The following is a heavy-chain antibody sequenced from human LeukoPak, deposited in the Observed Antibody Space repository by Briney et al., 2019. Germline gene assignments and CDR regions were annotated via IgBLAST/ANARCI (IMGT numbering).Heavy chain of an antibody. CDR2: INQDGSER. D-gene: IGHD2-2*01. CDR1: GFSFSSWW. V-gene: IGHV3-7*01. CDR3: AVASRGTQPLY. Sequence: GGSLRLSCAASGFSFSSWWMSWVRQAPEKGLEWVANINQDGSERYYVDSVKGRFTISRDNAKNSLYLQMNSLRGEDTAMYYCAVASRGTQPLYWGQGTLVTVSS. J-gene: IGHJ4*02.